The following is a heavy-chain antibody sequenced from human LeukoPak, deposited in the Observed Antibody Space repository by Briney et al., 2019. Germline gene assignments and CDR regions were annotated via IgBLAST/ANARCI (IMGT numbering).Heavy chain of an antibody. CDR2: ISAGGDGT. V-gene: IGHV3-23*01. Sequence: GGSLRLSCAASGFSFSRYPMGWVRQAPGKGLEWVSGISAGGDGTYHADPVKGRFTISRDNSKNTLYLQMNSLRAEDTAVYYCAKPKYYDFWSGDAFDIWGQGTMVTVSS. CDR1: GFSFSRYP. D-gene: IGHD3-3*01. J-gene: IGHJ3*02. CDR3: AKPKYYDFWSGDAFDI.